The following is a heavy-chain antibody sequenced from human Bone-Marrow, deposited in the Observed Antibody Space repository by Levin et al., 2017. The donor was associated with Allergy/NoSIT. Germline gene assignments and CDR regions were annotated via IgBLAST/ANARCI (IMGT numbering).Heavy chain of an antibody. CDR1: GFSFSNYG. V-gene: IGHV3-23*01. CDR2: IGTNDGKT. CDR3: AKEGGFRQPFDL. J-gene: IGHJ3*01. D-gene: IGHD6-25*01. Sequence: GESLKISCVASGFSFSNYGMNWVRQAAGKGLEWVSAIGTNDGKTYYAESVKGRFTISRDNSKNTLYLQMNSLRAEDTALYYCAKEGGFRQPFDLWGQGTLVTVSS.